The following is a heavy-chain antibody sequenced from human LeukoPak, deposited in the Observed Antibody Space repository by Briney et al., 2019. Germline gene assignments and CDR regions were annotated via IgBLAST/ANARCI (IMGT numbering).Heavy chain of an antibody. V-gene: IGHV3-7*03. D-gene: IGHD2-21*02. CDR1: GFSFSNYW. CDR3: AKFTDYYTDY. J-gene: IGHJ4*02. Sequence: GGSLRLSCAASGFSFSNYWMSWVRQAPGKGLEWVANIKQDGSEKYYVDSVKGRFTISRDNSKNTLYLQMNSLRAEGTAIYFCAKFTDYYTDYWGQGALVTVSS. CDR2: IKQDGSEK.